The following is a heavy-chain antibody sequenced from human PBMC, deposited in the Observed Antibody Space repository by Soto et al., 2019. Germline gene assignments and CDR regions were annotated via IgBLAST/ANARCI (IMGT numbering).Heavy chain of an antibody. CDR2: IYPGDSDT. Sequence: GESLKISCKGSGYSFTSYWIGWVRQMSGKGLEWMGIIYPGDSDTRYSPSFQGQVTISADKSISTAYLQWSSLKASDTAMYYCARHLAAADYYYYYGMEVWGQGTTVTV. J-gene: IGHJ6*02. D-gene: IGHD6-13*01. V-gene: IGHV5-51*01. CDR1: GYSFTSYW. CDR3: ARHLAAADYYYYYGMEV.